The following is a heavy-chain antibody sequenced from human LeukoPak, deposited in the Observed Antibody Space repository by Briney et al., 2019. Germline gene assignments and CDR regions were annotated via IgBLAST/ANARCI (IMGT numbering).Heavy chain of an antibody. V-gene: IGHV1-2*02. CDR3: GTLLSNGPFDY. J-gene: IGHJ4*02. Sequence: ASVKVSCMASGYTFTGYYMHWVRQAPGQGLEWMGWIYPNSGATKYAQKFQGRVTMTRDTSISTAYMELSGLGSDDTAVYYCGTLLSNGPFDYWGQGSLVTVSS. CDR2: IYPNSGAT. CDR1: GYTFTGYY.